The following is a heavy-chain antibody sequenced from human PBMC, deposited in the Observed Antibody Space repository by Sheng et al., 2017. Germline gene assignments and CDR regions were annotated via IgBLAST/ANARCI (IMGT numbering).Heavy chain of an antibody. J-gene: IGHJ5*02. D-gene: IGHD6-19*01. CDR3: AAIAVGTKNWFDP. CDR2: IKQGGTEK. CDR1: FSFSSSW. V-gene: IGHV3-7*01. Sequence: FSFSSSWMSWVRQAPGKGLEWVANIKQGGTEKQYVDSVKGRFIISRDNAQNSLYLQMNSLRDEDTAVYYCAAIAVGTKNWFDPWGRGKSWSPSPQ.